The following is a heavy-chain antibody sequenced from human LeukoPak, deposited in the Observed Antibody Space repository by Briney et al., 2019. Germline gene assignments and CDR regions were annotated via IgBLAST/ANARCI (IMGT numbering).Heavy chain of an antibody. CDR1: GGSVSSYY. D-gene: IGHD5-18*01. Sequence: SETLSLTCTVSGGSVSSYYWNWIRQPAGKGLEWIGRIYTSGSTSYNSSLKSRVTMSVDTSKNQFSLKLNSVTAADTAVYYCARDVGGYNYGYSLDYWGQGALVSVSS. V-gene: IGHV4-4*07. CDR3: ARDVGGYNYGYSLDY. CDR2: IYTSGST. J-gene: IGHJ4*02.